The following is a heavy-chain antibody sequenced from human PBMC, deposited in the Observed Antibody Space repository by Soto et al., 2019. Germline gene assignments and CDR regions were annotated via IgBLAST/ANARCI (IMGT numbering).Heavy chain of an antibody. Sequence: QVHLVQSGAEVKKPGASVKVSCKASGYTFTGYYIHWVRQAPGQGLEWMGWTNPSNGGTNYAQKFQGRVTMTRDTSLSTAYMELTTMRSDDTAVFYCAREVGGGRQYYCDSWGLGTLVTVSS. V-gene: IGHV1-2*02. CDR1: GYTFTGYY. CDR3: AREVGGGRQYYCDS. D-gene: IGHD3-16*01. J-gene: IGHJ4*02. CDR2: TNPSNGGT.